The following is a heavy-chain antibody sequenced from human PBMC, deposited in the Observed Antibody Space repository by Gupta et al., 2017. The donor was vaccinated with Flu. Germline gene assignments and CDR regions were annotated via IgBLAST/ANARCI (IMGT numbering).Heavy chain of an antibody. V-gene: IGHV3-74*01. CDR2: IGTDESDT. CDR3: VRDSPTAPELFDY. J-gene: IGHJ4*02. Sequence: RLAPGKGLLWVSRIGTDESDTNYADSVKGRFTISRDNTKNTLYLQMIGLTAEDTAVYFCVRDSPTAPELFDYWGQGTLVTVSS. D-gene: IGHD1-1*01.